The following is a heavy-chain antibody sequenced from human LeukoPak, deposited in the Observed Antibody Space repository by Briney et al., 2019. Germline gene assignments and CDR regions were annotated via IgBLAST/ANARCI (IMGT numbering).Heavy chain of an antibody. CDR2: IYYSGST. Sequence: SETLSLTCTVSGGSISSYYWSWIRQPPGKGLEWIGYIYYSGSTNYNPSLKSRVTISVDTSKNQFSLKLSSVTAADTAVYYCAREGASIAVAGPFDYWGQGTLVTVSS. D-gene: IGHD6-19*01. J-gene: IGHJ4*02. CDR3: AREGASIAVAGPFDY. CDR1: GGSISSYY. V-gene: IGHV4-59*12.